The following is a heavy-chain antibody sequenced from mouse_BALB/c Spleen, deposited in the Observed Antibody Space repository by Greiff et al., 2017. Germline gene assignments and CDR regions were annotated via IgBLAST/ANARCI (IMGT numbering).Heavy chain of an antibody. CDR1: GYAFSSSW. CDR3: ARGTGYAMDY. V-gene: IGHV1-82*01. Sequence: QVQLQQSGPELVKPGASVKISCKASGYAFSSSWMNWVKQRPGQGLEWIGRIYPGDGDTNYNGKFKGKATLTAVKSSSTAYMQLSSLTSVDSAVYFCARGTGYAMDYWGQGTSVTVSS. J-gene: IGHJ4*01. D-gene: IGHD3-3*01. CDR2: IYPGDGDT.